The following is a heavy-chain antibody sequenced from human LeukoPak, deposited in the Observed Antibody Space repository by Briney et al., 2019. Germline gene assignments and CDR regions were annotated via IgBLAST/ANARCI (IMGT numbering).Heavy chain of an antibody. Sequence: PSETLSLTCTVSGTSISTYYWSWIRQPPGKGLEWVGYLYYSGSTSYNPSLKSRVTISVDTSKNQFSLRLSSVTAADTAVYYCARAGSGYSFDYWGQGTLVTVSS. D-gene: IGHD3-10*01. CDR2: LYYSGST. J-gene: IGHJ4*02. V-gene: IGHV4-59*08. CDR1: GTSISTYY. CDR3: ARAGSGYSFDY.